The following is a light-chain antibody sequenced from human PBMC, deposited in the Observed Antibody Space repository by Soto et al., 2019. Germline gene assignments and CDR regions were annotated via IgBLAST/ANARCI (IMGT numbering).Light chain of an antibody. CDR2: GAS. CDR1: QSVNIRS. CDR3: QQYNNWPPQT. V-gene: IGKV3D-15*01. J-gene: IGKJ1*01. Sequence: LVMAPSPATPSASPGGRYTLSCRAIQSVNIRSLAWYQQKPGQAPRLLIYGASTRAAGIPDRFSGSGSGTEFNLTLSSLQSEDFSVYYWQQYNNWPPQTFGQVTKMDI.